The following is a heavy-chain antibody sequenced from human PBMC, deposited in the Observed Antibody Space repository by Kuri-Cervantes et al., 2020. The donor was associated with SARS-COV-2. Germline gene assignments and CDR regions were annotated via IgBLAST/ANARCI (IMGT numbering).Heavy chain of an antibody. J-gene: IGHJ6*04. CDR2: IYYGGST. V-gene: IGHV4-39*01. CDR1: GGSISSTSSY. CDR3: ARHATGYSSSSYLGYYAMDV. Sequence: ESLKISCTVSGGSISSTSSYWGWIRQPPGKGLECIGPIYYGGSTYYNPSLKSRITISVDTSKNQFSLRLSSVTAADTAVYYCARHATGYSSSSYLGYYAMDVWGKGTTVTVSS. D-gene: IGHD6-13*01.